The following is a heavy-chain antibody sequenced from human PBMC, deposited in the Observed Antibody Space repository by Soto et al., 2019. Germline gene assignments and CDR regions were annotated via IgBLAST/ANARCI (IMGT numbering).Heavy chain of an antibody. CDR2: ISPNSGGT. Sequence: ASVKVSCKASGYTFTGYYMHWVRQAPGQGLEWMGWISPNSGGTNYAQKFQGRVTMTRDTSISTAYMELSRLRSDDTAVYYCARDSDYYDCSGFDYWGQGTLVTVSS. J-gene: IGHJ4*02. CDR1: GYTFTGYY. V-gene: IGHV1-2*02. D-gene: IGHD3-22*01. CDR3: ARDSDYYDCSGFDY.